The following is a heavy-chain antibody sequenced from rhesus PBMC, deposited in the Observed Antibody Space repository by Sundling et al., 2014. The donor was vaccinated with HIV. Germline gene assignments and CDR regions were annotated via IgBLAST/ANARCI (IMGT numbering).Heavy chain of an antibody. D-gene: IGHD6-37*01. J-gene: IGHJ4*01. V-gene: IGHV4-165*01. Sequence: QVQLQESGPGLVKPSETLSLTCAVSGGSLSGYYWGWIRQPPGKGLEWIGYISGTSGNTDYNPSLKSRVTISTDTSKNQFSLKLSSVTAADTAVYFCGRDLAYSGAWSAGLKYWGQGVLVTVSS. CDR3: GRDLAYSGAWSAGLKY. CDR2: ISGTSGNT. CDR1: GGSLSGYY.